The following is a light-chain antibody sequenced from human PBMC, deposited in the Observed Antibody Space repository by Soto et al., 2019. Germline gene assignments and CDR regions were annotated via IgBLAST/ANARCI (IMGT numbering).Light chain of an antibody. CDR3: SSYTSSSTLYV. CDR1: SSDVGSYNL. CDR2: EVS. Sequence: QSALTQPASVSGSPRQSITISCTGTSSDVGSYNLVSWYQQHPGKAPKLMIYEVSNRPSRVSNRFSGSKSGNTASLTISGLQAEDEADYYCSSYTSSSTLYVFGTGTKLTVL. J-gene: IGLJ1*01. V-gene: IGLV2-14*02.